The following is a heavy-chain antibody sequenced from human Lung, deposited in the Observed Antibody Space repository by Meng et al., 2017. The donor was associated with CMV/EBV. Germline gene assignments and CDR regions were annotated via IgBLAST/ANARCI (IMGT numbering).Heavy chain of an antibody. J-gene: IGHJ6*02. V-gene: IGHV1-69*02. CDR2: IIPILGIA. CDR3: AKWGWGALYGGMDV. CDR1: GFTFSSHW. Sequence: GGSLRLSCAASGFTFSSHWMCWVRQAPGKGLEWVGRIIPILGIASYSQKFQGRVTITADKSTSTAYMELSSLRSEDTAVYYCAKWGWGALYGGMDVWGQGTTVXVSS. D-gene: IGHD3-16*01.